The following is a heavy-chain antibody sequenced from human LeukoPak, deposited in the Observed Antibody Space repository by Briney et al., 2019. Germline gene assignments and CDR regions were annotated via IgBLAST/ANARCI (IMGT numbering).Heavy chain of an antibody. Sequence: ASVTVSCTASGYTFTAYYVHWVRQAPGQGLEWMGWTNPNSGGTHYAQKFQGRVTMTRDTSLNTAYMELSRLTSDDTAVYYCASERLNNAFDVWGQGTMVTVSS. J-gene: IGHJ3*01. CDR2: TNPNSGGT. D-gene: IGHD2-8*01. CDR1: GYTFTAYY. CDR3: ASERLNNAFDV. V-gene: IGHV1-2*02.